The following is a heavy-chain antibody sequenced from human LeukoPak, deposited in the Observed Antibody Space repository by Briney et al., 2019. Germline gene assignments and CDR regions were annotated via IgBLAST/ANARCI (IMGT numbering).Heavy chain of an antibody. J-gene: IGHJ5*02. D-gene: IGHD2-15*01. CDR3: ARAPDCSGGSCYRYNWFDP. Sequence: EASVKVSFTASGGTFTIYAISWVRQAPGQGLEWMGGIIPIFGTANYAQKFQGRVTITADKSTSTAYMELSSLRSEDTAVYYCARAPDCSGGSCYRYNWFDPWGQGTLVTVSS. CDR2: IIPIFGTA. V-gene: IGHV1-69*06. CDR1: GGTFTIYA.